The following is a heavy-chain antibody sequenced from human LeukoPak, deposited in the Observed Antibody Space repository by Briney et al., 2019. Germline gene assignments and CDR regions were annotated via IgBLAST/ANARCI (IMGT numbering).Heavy chain of an antibody. CDR2: IYYSGIT. CDR3: ARVGTYSFDY. Sequence: SETLSLTCAVYGGSISTYYWSWIRQTPGKGLEWIGYIYYSGITRYNPSLKSQLTISVDTSKNQFSLKLSSVTAADTAVYYCARVGTYSFDYWGQGALVTVSA. CDR1: GGSISTYY. V-gene: IGHV4-59*01. J-gene: IGHJ4*02.